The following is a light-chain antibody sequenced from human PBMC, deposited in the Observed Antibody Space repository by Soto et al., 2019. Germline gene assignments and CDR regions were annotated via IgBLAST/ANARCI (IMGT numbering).Light chain of an antibody. CDR2: DAS. V-gene: IGKV1-33*01. CDR3: QNFISLPFT. J-gene: IGKJ4*01. Sequence: DIQMTQSPSSLSTSVGDRITITCQASQDINKYLYWYQQKPGKAPKLLIYDASTLGTGVPSRFSGSRSGTRFTLTISSLQPEDVASYYCQNFISLPFTFGGGTNVDIK. CDR1: QDINKY.